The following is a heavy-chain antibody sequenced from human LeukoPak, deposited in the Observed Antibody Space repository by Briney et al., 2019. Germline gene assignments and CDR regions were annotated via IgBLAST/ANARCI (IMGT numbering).Heavy chain of an antibody. Sequence: PSETLSLTCAVYGGSFSGYYWSWIRQPPGKGLEWIGEINHSGSTNYNPSLKSRVTISVDTSKNQFSLKLSSVTAADTAVYYCARGEYYFDYWGQGTLVAVSS. CDR3: ARGEYYFDY. CDR1: GGSFSGYY. D-gene: IGHD3-10*01. CDR2: INHSGST. V-gene: IGHV4-34*01. J-gene: IGHJ4*02.